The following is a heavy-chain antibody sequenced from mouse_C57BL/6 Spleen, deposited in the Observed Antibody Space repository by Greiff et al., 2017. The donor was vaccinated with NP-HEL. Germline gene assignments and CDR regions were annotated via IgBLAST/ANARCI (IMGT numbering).Heavy chain of an antibody. D-gene: IGHD4-1*01. Sequence: QVQLKQPGAELVMPGASVKLSCKASGYTFTSYWMHWVKQRPGQGLEWIGEIDPSDSYTNYNQKFKGKSTLTVDKSSSTAYMQLSSLTSEDSAVYYCARKVGRGYFDVWGTGTTVTVSS. CDR1: GYTFTSYW. J-gene: IGHJ1*03. V-gene: IGHV1-69*01. CDR3: ARKVGRGYFDV. CDR2: IDPSDSYT.